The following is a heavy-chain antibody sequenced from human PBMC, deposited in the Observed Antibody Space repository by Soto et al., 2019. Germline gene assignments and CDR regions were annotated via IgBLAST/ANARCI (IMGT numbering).Heavy chain of an antibody. CDR3: ARGRSSPNFDP. CDR1: GGTFTNYV. V-gene: IGHV1-69*01. CDR2: LIPIFGAA. Sequence: QVQLVQSGAEVRKPGSSVKVSCKISGGTFTNYVISWLRQAPGQGLEWMGVLIPIFGAANLAQKFQGRVTITADESTSTVNMELSSLTSEDTAVYYCARGRSSPNFDPWGQGTLVTVSS. J-gene: IGHJ5*02. D-gene: IGHD6-6*01.